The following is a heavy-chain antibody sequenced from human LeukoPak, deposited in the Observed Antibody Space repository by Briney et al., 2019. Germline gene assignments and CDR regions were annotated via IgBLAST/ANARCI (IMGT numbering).Heavy chain of an antibody. CDR1: GFTFSSYA. D-gene: IGHD2-2*01. CDR2: ISGSGGST. V-gene: IGHV3-23*01. J-gene: IGHJ3*02. Sequence: GGSLRLFCAASGFTFSSYAMSWVRQAPGKGLEWVSAISGSGGSTYYADSVKGRFTISIDNSKNTLYLQMNSRRAEDTDVYYCAKDEFQLLREGGDAFDIWGQGTMVTVSS. CDR3: AKDEFQLLREGGDAFDI.